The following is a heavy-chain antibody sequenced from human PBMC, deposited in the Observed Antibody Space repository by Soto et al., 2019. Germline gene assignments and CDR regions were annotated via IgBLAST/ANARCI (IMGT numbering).Heavy chain of an antibody. CDR1: GFTVSSNY. CDR2: IYSGGST. V-gene: IGHV3-53*01. J-gene: IGHJ5*02. CDR3: ARHEFSYGPFDP. Sequence: GGSLRLSCAASGFTVSSNYMNWVRQAPGKGLEWVSVIYSGGSTYYADSVKGRFTISRDNSKNTLYLQMNSLRAEDTAVYYCARHEFSYGPFDPWGQGTLVTVSS. D-gene: IGHD5-18*01.